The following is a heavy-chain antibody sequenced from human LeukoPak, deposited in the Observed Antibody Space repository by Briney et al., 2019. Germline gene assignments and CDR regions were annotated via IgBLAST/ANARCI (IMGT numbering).Heavy chain of an antibody. V-gene: IGHV3-23*01. CDR2: ISCSDGST. Sequence: GGSLTLSCAASGFTFSSYAMSWLRQAPGKGLEWVSDISCSDGSTYYAVQVRGLFTISRDNSQNTLYLQMNSLRADDTAVYYCAKSPGITIFGVDDAFDIWGQGTMVTVSS. CDR3: AKSPGITIFGVDDAFDI. CDR1: GFTFSSYA. J-gene: IGHJ3*02. D-gene: IGHD3-3*01.